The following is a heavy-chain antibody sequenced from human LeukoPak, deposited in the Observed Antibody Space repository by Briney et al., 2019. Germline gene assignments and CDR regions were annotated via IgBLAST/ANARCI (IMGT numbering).Heavy chain of an antibody. CDR3: ARRGIAVAGTPAEYFQH. CDR2: VFPADSDT. Sequence: GESLKISCKGSGYSFTSSWIGWVRQMPGKGLEWMGIVFPADSDTRYSPSFQGQVTISADKSISTAYLHWSSLKASDTAMYYCARRGIAVAGTPAEYFQHWGQGTLVTVSS. D-gene: IGHD6-19*01. CDR1: GYSFTSSW. J-gene: IGHJ1*01. V-gene: IGHV5-51*01.